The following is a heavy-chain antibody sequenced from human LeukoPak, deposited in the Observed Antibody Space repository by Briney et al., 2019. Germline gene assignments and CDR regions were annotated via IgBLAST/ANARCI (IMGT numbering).Heavy chain of an antibody. V-gene: IGHV1-2*02. CDR2: INPNSGGT. CDR1: GYTFTGYY. D-gene: IGHD2-15*01. J-gene: IGHJ4*02. Sequence: ASVKVSCKASGYTFTGYYMHWVRQAPGQGLEWMGWINPNSGGTNYAQKFQGRVTMTRDTSISTAYMELSRLMSDDTTADYCASSPLLGYCSGGSCLNLDYWGQGTLVTVSS. CDR3: ASSPLLGYCSGGSCLNLDY.